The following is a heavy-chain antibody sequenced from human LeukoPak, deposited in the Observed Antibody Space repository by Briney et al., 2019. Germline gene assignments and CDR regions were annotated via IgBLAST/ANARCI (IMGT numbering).Heavy chain of an antibody. CDR2: TSYDGSNT. CDR3: ARDLNTAMGSRAFDI. Sequence: PGRSLRLSCAASEFTFSSYAIHWVRQAPGKGLEWVAVTSYDGSNTYYADSVKGRFTISRDNSKNTLYLQMNSLRAEDTAVYYCARDLNTAMGSRAFDIWGQGTMVTVSS. CDR1: EFTFSSYA. D-gene: IGHD5-18*01. J-gene: IGHJ3*02. V-gene: IGHV3-30-3*01.